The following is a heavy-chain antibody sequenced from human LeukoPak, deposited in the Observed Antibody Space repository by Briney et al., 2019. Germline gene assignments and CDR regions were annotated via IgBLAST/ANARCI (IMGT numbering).Heavy chain of an antibody. V-gene: IGHV3-53*01. CDR1: GFTVSSNY. Sequence: GGSLRLSCAASGFTVSSNYMSWARQAPGKGLEWVSVIYSGGSTYYADSVKGRFTISRDNSKNTLYLQMNSLRAEDTAVYYCARDGRGENWFDPWGQGTLVTVSS. D-gene: IGHD3-10*01. CDR3: ARDGRGENWFDP. CDR2: IYSGGST. J-gene: IGHJ5*02.